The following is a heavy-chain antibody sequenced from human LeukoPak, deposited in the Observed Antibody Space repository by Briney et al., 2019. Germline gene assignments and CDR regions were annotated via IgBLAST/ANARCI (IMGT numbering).Heavy chain of an antibody. D-gene: IGHD6-19*01. J-gene: IGHJ4*02. CDR1: GDSVSSYY. CDR3: ARGSDSSGWRRFDY. CDR2: IYYGGST. Sequence: SETLSLTCTVSGDSVSSYYWSWIQQPPGKGLRWIGYIYYGGSTNYNPSLKSRVTISVDSSKNQFSLRLTSVTAADTALYYCARGSDSSGWRRFDYWGQGILVTVSS. V-gene: IGHV4-59*02.